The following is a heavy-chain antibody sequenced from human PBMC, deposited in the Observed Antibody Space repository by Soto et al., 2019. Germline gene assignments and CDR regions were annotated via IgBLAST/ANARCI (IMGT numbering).Heavy chain of an antibody. V-gene: IGHV3-33*01. D-gene: IGHD3-3*01. Sequence: GGSLRLSCAASGFTFSSYGMHWVRQAPGKGLEWVAVIWYDGSNKYYADSVKGRFTISRDNSRNTLYLQMNSLRAEDTAVHYCAREPTIFGVVPPYYYYYGMDVWGQGTTVTVS. J-gene: IGHJ6*02. CDR1: GFTFSSYG. CDR3: AREPTIFGVVPPYYYYYGMDV. CDR2: IWYDGSNK.